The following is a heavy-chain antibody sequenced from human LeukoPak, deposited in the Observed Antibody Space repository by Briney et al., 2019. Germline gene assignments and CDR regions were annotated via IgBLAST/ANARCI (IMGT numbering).Heavy chain of an antibody. CDR3: ARAPISGGYYYYYGMDV. CDR1: GSTLTEHA. CDR2: IWYDGSNK. V-gene: IGHV3-33*08. D-gene: IGHD3-16*01. Sequence: QPGGSLRLSCVVSGSTLTEHAWSWVRQAPGEGLEWVAVIWYDGSNKYYADSVKGRFTISRDNSKNTLYLQMNSLRAEDTAVYYCARAPISGGYYYYYGMDVWGQGTTVTVSS. J-gene: IGHJ6*02.